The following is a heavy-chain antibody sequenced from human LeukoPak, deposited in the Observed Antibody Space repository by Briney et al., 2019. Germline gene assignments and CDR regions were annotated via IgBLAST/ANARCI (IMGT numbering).Heavy chain of an antibody. CDR1: GFTFSSYW. J-gene: IGHJ4*02. CDR2: INHSGST. V-gene: IGHV4-34*01. D-gene: IGHD2-2*01. Sequence: PGGSLRLSCAASGFTFSSYWMSWVRQAPGKGLEWIGEINHSGSTNYNPSLKSRVTISVDTSKDQFSLKLSSVTAADTAVYYCARGSPLPADWGQGTLVTVSS. CDR3: ARGSPLPAD.